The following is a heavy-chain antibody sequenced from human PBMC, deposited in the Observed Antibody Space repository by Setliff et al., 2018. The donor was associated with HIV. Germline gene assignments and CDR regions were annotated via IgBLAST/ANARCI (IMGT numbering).Heavy chain of an antibody. D-gene: IGHD3-10*01. CDR1: GFNFKNAW. J-gene: IGHJ5*02. CDR2: VNWNGDNT. CDR3: ARELYGSGDL. Sequence: GGSLRLSCEASGFNFKNAWMSWFRQTPGKGLEWVSGVNWNGDNTAYADSVKGRFTISRDNAYNSLYLHMNYLNVEDTAFYYCARELYGSGDLWGQGTLVTVSS. V-gene: IGHV3-20*04.